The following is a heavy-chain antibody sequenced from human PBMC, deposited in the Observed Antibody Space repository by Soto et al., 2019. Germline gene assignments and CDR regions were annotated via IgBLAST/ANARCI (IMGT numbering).Heavy chain of an antibody. CDR2: ISHTGST. V-gene: IGHV4-34*01. Sequence: SETLSLTCGVYRGSFSGFYWSWIRQPPGKGLEWIGSISHTGSTSYNPSLKGRVTMSVDKSKNQFSLKLSSVTAADMAVYYCARAVAPYLGTWFDPWGQGTLVTVSS. CDR1: RGSFSGFY. J-gene: IGHJ5*02. D-gene: IGHD3-16*01. CDR3: ARAVAPYLGTWFDP.